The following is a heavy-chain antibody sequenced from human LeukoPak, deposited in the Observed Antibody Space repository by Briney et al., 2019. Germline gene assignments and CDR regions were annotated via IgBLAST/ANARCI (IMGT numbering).Heavy chain of an antibody. CDR1: GYTLTGYY. CDR2: INPNSGGT. CDR3: ASARGYSGYDSLDY. D-gene: IGHD5-12*01. J-gene: IGHJ4*02. Sequence: ASVKVSCKASGYTLTGYYMHWVRQAPGQGLEWMGWINPNSGGTNSAQKFQGRVTMTRDTSISTAYMELGRLRPDDTAVSYCASARGYSGYDSLDYWGQGTLVTVSS. V-gene: IGHV1-2*02.